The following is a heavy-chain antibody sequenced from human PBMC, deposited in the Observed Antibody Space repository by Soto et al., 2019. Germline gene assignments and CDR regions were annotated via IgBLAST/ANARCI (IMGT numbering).Heavy chain of an antibody. CDR3: AREYSSGWYYFDY. CDR2: ISYDGSNK. J-gene: IGHJ4*02. Sequence: GGSLRLSCAASGFTFSSYAMHWVRQAPGKGLEWVAVISYDGSNKYYADSVKGRFTISRDNSKNTLYLQMNSLRAEDTAVYYCAREYSSGWYYFDYWGQGTLVTVSS. CDR1: GFTFSSYA. V-gene: IGHV3-30-3*01. D-gene: IGHD6-19*01.